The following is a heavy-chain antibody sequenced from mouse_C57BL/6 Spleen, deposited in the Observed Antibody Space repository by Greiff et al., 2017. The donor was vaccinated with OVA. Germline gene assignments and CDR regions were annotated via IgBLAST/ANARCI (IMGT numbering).Heavy chain of an antibody. CDR1: GYSITSGYY. V-gene: IGHV3-6*01. CDR3: AREGPYYGSSSGYFDV. D-gene: IGHD1-1*01. Sequence: EVQRVESGPGLVKPSQSLSLTCSVTGYSITSGYYWNWIRQFPGNKLEWMGYISYDGSNNYNPSLKNRISITRDTSKNQFFLKLNSVTTEDTATYYCAREGPYYGSSSGYFDVWGTGTTVTVSS. J-gene: IGHJ1*03. CDR2: ISYDGSN.